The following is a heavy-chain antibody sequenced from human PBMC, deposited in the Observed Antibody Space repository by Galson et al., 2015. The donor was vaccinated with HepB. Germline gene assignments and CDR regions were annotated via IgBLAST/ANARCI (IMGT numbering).Heavy chain of an antibody. CDR1: GFTFSSCG. Sequence: SLRLSCAASGFTFSSCGMHWVRQAPGKGLEWVAVIWYDGSNKYYADSVKGRFTISRDNSKNTLYLQMNSLRAEDTAVYYCARDLGDGGNSGGFDYWGQGTLVTVSS. J-gene: IGHJ4*02. CDR3: ARDLGDGGNSGGFDY. CDR2: IWYDGSNK. V-gene: IGHV3-33*01. D-gene: IGHD4-23*01.